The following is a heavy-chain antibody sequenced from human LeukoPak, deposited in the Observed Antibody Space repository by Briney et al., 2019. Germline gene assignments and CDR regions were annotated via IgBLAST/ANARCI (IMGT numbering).Heavy chain of an antibody. V-gene: IGHV1-46*01. D-gene: IGHD1-26*01. CDR2: INPSGGST. Sequence: ASVKVSCKASGYTFTGYYMDWVRQAPGQGLEWMGRINPSGGSTSYAQKFQGRVTMTRGTSTSTVYMELSSLRSEDTAVYYCARDRTPYSGSYRNNAFDIWGQGTMVTVSS. CDR1: GYTFTGYY. CDR3: ARDRTPYSGSYRNNAFDI. J-gene: IGHJ3*02.